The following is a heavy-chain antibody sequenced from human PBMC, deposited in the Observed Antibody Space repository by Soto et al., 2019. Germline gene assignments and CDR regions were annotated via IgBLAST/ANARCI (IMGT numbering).Heavy chain of an antibody. CDR2: IYWDDDK. D-gene: IGHD3-3*01. V-gene: IGHV2-5*02. J-gene: IGHJ4*02. CDR3: AHSEGYDFWSGYWGHFDY. Sequence: SGPTLVNHTQTLTLTCTFSGFSLSTSGVGVGWIRQPPGKALEWLALIYWDDDKRYSPSLKSRLTITKDTSKNQVVLTMTNMDPVDTATYYCAHSEGYDFWSGYWGHFDYWGQGTLVTVSS. CDR1: GFSLSTSGVG.